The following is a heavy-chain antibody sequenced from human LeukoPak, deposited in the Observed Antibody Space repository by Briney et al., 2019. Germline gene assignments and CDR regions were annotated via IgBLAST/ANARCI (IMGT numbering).Heavy chain of an antibody. CDR1: GFTFSSYS. D-gene: IGHD5-12*01. Sequence: GGSLRPSCAASGFTFSSYSMNWVRQAPGKGLEWVSSISSSSSYIYYADSVKGRFTISRDNAKNSLYLQMNSLRAEDTAVYYCASGSSGYYFDYWGQGTLVTVSS. V-gene: IGHV3-21*01. CDR2: ISSSSSYI. CDR3: ASGSSGYYFDY. J-gene: IGHJ4*02.